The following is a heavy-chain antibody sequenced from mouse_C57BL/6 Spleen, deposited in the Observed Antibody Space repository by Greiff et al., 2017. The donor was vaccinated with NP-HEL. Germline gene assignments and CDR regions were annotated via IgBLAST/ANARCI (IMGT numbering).Heavy chain of an antibody. D-gene: IGHD1-1*01. CDR3: TTDYYGSSYSAMYY. CDR2: IDPEDGDT. CDR1: GFNIKDYY. V-gene: IGHV14-1*01. J-gene: IGHJ4*01. Sequence: EVKVVESGAELVRPGASVKLSCTASGFNIKDYYMHWVKQRPEQGLEWIGRIDPEDGDTAYAPKFQGKATMTADTSSNTAYLQLSSLTSEDTAVYYCTTDYYGSSYSAMYYWGQGTSVTVSS.